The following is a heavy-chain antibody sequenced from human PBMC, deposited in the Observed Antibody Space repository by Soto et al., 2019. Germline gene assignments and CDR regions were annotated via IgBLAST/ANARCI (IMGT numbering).Heavy chain of an antibody. CDR1: GGSISSYY. J-gene: IGHJ5*02. V-gene: IGHV4-59*01. D-gene: IGHD3-10*01. CDR3: ARGEAAGESWFDP. Sequence: PSETLSLTCTVSGGSISSYYWSWIRQPPGKGLEWIGYIYYSGSTNYNPSLKSRVTISVDTSKNQFSLKLSSVTAADTAVYYCARGEAAGESWFDPWGQGTLVTVSS. CDR2: IYYSGST.